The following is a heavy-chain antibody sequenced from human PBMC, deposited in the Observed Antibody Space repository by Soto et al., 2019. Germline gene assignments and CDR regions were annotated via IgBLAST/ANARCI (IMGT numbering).Heavy chain of an antibody. D-gene: IGHD3-22*01. CDR1: AFTFSSYA. CDR3: ARDRSWGSAYYPNFDY. J-gene: IGHJ4*02. CDR2: ISYDGSNK. V-gene: IGHV3-30-3*01. Sequence: QVQLVESGGGVVQPGRSLRLSCAASAFTFSSYAMHWVRQAPGKGLEWVAIISYDGSNKYYADSVKGRFIISRDNSKNTLYLQMNSLRVEDTAVYYCARDRSWGSAYYPNFDYWGQGTLVTVSS.